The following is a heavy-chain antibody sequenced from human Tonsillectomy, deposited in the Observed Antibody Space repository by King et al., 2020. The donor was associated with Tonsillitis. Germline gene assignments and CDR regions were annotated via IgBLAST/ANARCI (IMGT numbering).Heavy chain of an antibody. V-gene: IGHV4-61*02. CDR1: GGSISSGSYY. J-gene: IGHJ3*02. CDR3: ARGMTTHAFDI. CDR2: IYTSGST. Sequence: VQLQESGPGLVKPSQTLSLTCTVSGGSISSGSYYWSWIRQPAGKGLEWIGRIYTSGSTNYNPSLKSRVTMSVATSKNQFSLKLGSVTAADTAVYYCARGMTTHAFDIWGQGTMVTVSS. D-gene: IGHD4-17*01.